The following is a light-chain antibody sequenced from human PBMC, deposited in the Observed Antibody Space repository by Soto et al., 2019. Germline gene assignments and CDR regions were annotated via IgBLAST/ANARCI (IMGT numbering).Light chain of an antibody. CDR3: TSYTTTSTYV. Sequence: QSVVAQPASVSGSPGQSITIFCTGTSSDVGSYNYVSWYQQHPGRAPKLMIYDVTNRPSGVSNRFSGSKSGSTASLTISGLQAEDEADYFCTSYTTTSTYVFGTGTK. CDR1: SSDVGSYNY. J-gene: IGLJ1*01. CDR2: DVT. V-gene: IGLV2-14*03.